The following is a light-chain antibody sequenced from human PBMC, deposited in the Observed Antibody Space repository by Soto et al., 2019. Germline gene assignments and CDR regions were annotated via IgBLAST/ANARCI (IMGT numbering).Light chain of an antibody. V-gene: IGLV2-14*01. CDR1: SSDVGGYNY. CDR2: DGS. CDR3: SSYTTSSTLFV. Sequence: QSALTQPASVSGSPGQSITISCTGTSSDVGGYNYFSWYQQHPGKAPKLIIYDGSNRPSGVSNRFSGSKSGNTASLIISWVQDEDEADYYCSSYTTSSTLFVFVSGIKLTVL. J-gene: IGLJ1*01.